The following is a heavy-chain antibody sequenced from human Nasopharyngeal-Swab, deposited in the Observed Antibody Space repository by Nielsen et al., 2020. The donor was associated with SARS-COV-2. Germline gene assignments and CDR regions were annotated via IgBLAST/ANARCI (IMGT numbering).Heavy chain of an antibody. CDR2: ISGDNENT. CDR3: AKDRDSGDESEEYYHYYGMDV. D-gene: IGHD6-25*01. J-gene: IGHJ6*02. Sequence: GESLKISCAASGFTFSSYNMNWVRQAPGKGLEWVSVISGDNENTYYADSVRGRFTISRDNSKNTLNLQMNNLRAEDTAIYYCAKDRDSGDESEEYYHYYGMDVWGQGAPVTVSS. V-gene: IGHV3-23*01. CDR1: GFTFSSYN.